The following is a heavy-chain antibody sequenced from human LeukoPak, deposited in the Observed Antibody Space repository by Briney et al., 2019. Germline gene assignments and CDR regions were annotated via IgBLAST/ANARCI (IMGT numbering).Heavy chain of an antibody. D-gene: IGHD4-17*01. J-gene: IGHJ5*02. V-gene: IGHV1-69*13. Sequence: SVKVSCKASGGTFSSYAISWVRQAPGQGLEWMGGIIPIFGTANYAQKFQGRVTVTADESTSTAYMELSSLRSEDTAVYYCARKGRYGDYVNWFDPWGQGTLVTVSS. CDR1: GGTFSSYA. CDR3: ARKGRYGDYVNWFDP. CDR2: IIPIFGTA.